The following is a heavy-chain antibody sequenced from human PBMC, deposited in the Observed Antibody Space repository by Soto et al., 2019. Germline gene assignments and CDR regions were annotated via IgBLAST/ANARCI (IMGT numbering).Heavy chain of an antibody. D-gene: IGHD2-2*02. V-gene: IGHV4-30-4*01. Sequence: SETLSLTCTVSGGSISSGDYYWSWIRQPPGKGLEWIGYIYYSGSTYYNPSLKSRVTISVDTSKNQFSLKLSSVTAADTAVYYCARAVRGVPAAIRPYYGMDVWGQGTTVTVSS. CDR3: ARAVRGVPAAIRPYYGMDV. CDR1: GGSISSGDYY. J-gene: IGHJ6*02. CDR2: IYYSGST.